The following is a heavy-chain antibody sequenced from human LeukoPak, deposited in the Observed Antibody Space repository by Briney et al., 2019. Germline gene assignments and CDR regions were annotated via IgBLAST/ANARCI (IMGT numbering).Heavy chain of an antibody. D-gene: IGHD2-21*01. CDR2: IIPIFGTA. CDR1: GGTFSSYA. J-gene: IGHJ4*02. CDR3: ARGILQVPDY. V-gene: IGHV1-69*13. Sequence: ASVKVSCKASGGTFSSYAISWVRQAPGQGLEWMGGIIPIFGTANCAQKFQGRVTITADESTSTAYMELRSLRSDDTAVYYCARGILQVPDYWGQGTLVTVSS.